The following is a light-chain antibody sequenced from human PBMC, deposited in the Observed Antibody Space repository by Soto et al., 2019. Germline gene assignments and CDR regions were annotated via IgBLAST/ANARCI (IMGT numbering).Light chain of an antibody. CDR2: GAS. Sequence: EIVLTQSPGTVSLSPGERATLSCRASQSVSSSYLAWYQQKPGQAPRLLIYGASSRATGIPDRFSGSGSGTDFTLTISRLEPEDFAVYYCQQYGSSPRTFGQGTKPEIK. CDR1: QSVSSSY. J-gene: IGKJ2*01. CDR3: QQYGSSPRT. V-gene: IGKV3-20*01.